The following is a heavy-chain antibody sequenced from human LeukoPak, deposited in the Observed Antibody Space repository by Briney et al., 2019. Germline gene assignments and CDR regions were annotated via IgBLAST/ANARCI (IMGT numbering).Heavy chain of an antibody. CDR1: GYTFTSYY. Sequence: GASVKVSCKASGYTFTSYYMHWVRQAPGQGLEWMGIINPSGGSTSYAQKFQGRVTITADKSTSTAYMELSSLRSEDTAVYYCAREEGAPLEYFRHWGQGTLVTVSS. CDR2: INPSGGST. V-gene: IGHV1-46*01. J-gene: IGHJ1*01. CDR3: AREEGAPLEYFRH.